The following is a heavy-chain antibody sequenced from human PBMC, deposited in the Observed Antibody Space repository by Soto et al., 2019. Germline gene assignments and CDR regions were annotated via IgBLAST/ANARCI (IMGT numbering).Heavy chain of an antibody. D-gene: IGHD3-3*01. J-gene: IGHJ6*02. CDR3: ARANQRDLRFLEWLSPVDV. CDR1: GFTFSSYS. Sequence: GGSLRLSCAASGFTFSSYSMNWVRQAPGKGLEWVSSISSSSSYIYYADSVKGRFTISRDNAKNSLYLQMNSLRAEDTAVYYCARANQRDLRFLEWLSPVDVWGQGTTVTVSS. V-gene: IGHV3-21*01. CDR2: ISSSSSYI.